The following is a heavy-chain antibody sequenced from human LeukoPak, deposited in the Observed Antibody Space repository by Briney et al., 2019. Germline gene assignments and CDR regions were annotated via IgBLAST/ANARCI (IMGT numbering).Heavy chain of an antibody. CDR1: GFTFSSYA. J-gene: IGHJ4*02. V-gene: IGHV3-30*04. D-gene: IGHD3-9*01. CDR3: ARDPTPRDDILTGYFVNFDY. Sequence: GRSLRLSCAASGFTFSSYAMHWVRQAPGKGLEWVAVISYDGSNKYYADSVKGRFTISRDNSKNTLCLQMNSLRAEDTAVYYCARDPTPRDDILTGYFVNFDYWGQGTLVTVSS. CDR2: ISYDGSNK.